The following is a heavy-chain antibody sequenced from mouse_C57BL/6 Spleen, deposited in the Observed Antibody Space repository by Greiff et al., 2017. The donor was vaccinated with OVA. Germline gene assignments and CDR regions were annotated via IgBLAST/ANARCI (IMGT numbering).Heavy chain of an antibody. V-gene: IGHV1-55*01. CDR2: IYPGSGST. Sequence: QVQLQQPGAELVKPGASVKMSCKASGYTFTSYWITWVKQRPGQGLEWIGDIYPGSGSTNYNEKFKSKATLTVDTSSSTAYMQLSSLTSEDSAVYYGARRDRSGYVRYAMDYWGQGTSVTVSS. D-gene: IGHD3-2*02. CDR1: GYTFTSYW. J-gene: IGHJ4*01. CDR3: ARRDRSGYVRYAMDY.